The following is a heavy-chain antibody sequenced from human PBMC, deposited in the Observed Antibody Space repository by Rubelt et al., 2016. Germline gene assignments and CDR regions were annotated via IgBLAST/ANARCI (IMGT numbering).Heavy chain of an antibody. CDR1: GGSFSGYY. CDR3: ARDKDYLVRGVMGY. Sequence: QVQLQQWGAGLLKPSETLSLTCAVYGGSFSGYYWSWIRQPPGKGLEWIGEINHSGSTNYNPSLKSRVTISVDTSKNQFSLKLSSVTAADTAVYYCARDKDYLVRGVMGYWGQGTLVTVSS. V-gene: IGHV4-34*01. D-gene: IGHD3-10*01. CDR2: INHSGST. J-gene: IGHJ4*02.